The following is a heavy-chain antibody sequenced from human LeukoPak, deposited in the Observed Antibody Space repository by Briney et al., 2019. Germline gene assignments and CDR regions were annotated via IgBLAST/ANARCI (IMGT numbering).Heavy chain of an antibody. D-gene: IGHD3-10*01. V-gene: IGHV3-23*01. CDR1: GLSLSNYG. CDR3: AKRGVVIRGILVIGYHQEAYHYDF. CDR2: ISERGGGT. Sequence: PGGSLRLSCVVSGLSLSNYGMTWVRQAPGKGLEWVSYISERGGGTTYADSVKGRFTISRDTSLNTLFLQMNNLRAEDTALYFCAKRGVVIRGILVIGYHQEAYHYDFWGQGVMVTVSS. J-gene: IGHJ4*02.